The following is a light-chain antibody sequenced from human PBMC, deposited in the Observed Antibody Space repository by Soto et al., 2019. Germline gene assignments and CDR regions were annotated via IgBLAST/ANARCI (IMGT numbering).Light chain of an antibody. J-gene: IGKJ4*01. Sequence: EIVLTQSPGTLSLSPGERATLSCRASQSVSSSYLAWYQRKPGQAPSLLIYGASSGATGIPDRFSGSGSGTDFTLTISRLEADDFALYYWQQYGSSRFTFGGGTKVEIK. V-gene: IGKV3-20*01. CDR3: QQYGSSRFT. CDR2: GAS. CDR1: QSVSSSY.